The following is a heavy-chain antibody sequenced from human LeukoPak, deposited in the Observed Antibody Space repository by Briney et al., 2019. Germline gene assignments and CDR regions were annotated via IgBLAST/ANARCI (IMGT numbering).Heavy chain of an antibody. J-gene: IGHJ5*02. D-gene: IGHD3-3*01. Sequence: GGSLRLSCAASGFIFSSYSMTWVRQVPGKGLEWVSSISGSSSHIYYADSVKGRFTISRDNAKNSLYLQMNSLRVEDTAVYSCAREATIFGVVWEGTWFEPWGQGTPVTVSS. CDR1: GFIFSSYS. CDR3: AREATIFGVVWEGTWFEP. CDR2: ISGSSSHI. V-gene: IGHV3-21*01.